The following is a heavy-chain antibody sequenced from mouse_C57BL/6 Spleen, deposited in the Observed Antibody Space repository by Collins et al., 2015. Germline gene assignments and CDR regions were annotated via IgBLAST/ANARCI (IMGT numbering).Heavy chain of an antibody. CDR3: ARRYLLYAMDY. D-gene: IGHD1-1*01. Sequence: QVQLQQSGAELMKPGASVKLSCKATGYTFTGYWIEWVKQRPGHGLEWIGEIFPGSSSTNYNEKFKGKATFTADTSSNTAYMQLSSLTTEDSAIYYCARRYLLYAMDYWGQGTSVTVSS. CDR2: IFPGSSST. V-gene: IGHV1-9*01. J-gene: IGHJ4*01. CDR1: GYTFTGYW.